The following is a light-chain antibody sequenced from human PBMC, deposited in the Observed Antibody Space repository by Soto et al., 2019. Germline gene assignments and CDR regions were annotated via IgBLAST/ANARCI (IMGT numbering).Light chain of an antibody. V-gene: IGKV3-11*01. CDR1: QSVSSY. CDR2: DAS. CDR3: QQRSNWPWT. J-gene: IGKJ1*01. Sequence: EIVLTQAPATLSLSPGERATLSCRASQSVSSYLACYQQKPGQAPSLLIYDASNMATGIPDRFSGSGSGTDLTLTISRLEHDDFAVYYCQQRSNWPWTFGQGTQVAIK.